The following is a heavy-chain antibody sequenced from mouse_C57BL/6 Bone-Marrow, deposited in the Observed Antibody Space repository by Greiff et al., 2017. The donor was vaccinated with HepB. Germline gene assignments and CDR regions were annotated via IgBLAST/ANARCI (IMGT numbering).Heavy chain of an antibody. D-gene: IGHD2-5*01. Sequence: VQLQQSGPELVKPGASVKIPCKASGYTFTDYNMDWVKQSHGKSLEWIGDINPNNGGTIYNQKFKGKATLTVDKSSSTAYMELRSLTSEDTAVYSCARKSNLRRGYCDVWGTGTTVTVSS. J-gene: IGHJ1*03. V-gene: IGHV1-18*01. CDR3: ARKSNLRRGYCDV. CDR2: INPNNGGT. CDR1: GYTFTDYN.